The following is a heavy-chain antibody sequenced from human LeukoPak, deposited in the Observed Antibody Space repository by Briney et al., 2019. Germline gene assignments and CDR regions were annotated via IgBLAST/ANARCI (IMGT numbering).Heavy chain of an antibody. CDR2: IYHSGST. CDR3: ARDRDSSSPIVDY. Sequence: SETLSLTCTVSGGSISSGGYYWSWIRQPPGKGLEWIGYIYHSGSTYYNTSLKSRVTISVDGSKNQFSLKLSSVTAADTAVYYCARDRDSSSPIVDYWGQGTLVTVSS. V-gene: IGHV4-30-2*01. D-gene: IGHD6-13*01. J-gene: IGHJ4*02. CDR1: GGSISSGGYY.